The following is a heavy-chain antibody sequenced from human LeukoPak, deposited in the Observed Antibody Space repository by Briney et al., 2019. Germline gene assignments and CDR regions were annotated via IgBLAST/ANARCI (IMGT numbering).Heavy chain of an antibody. V-gene: IGHV4-34*01. J-gene: IGHJ3*02. D-gene: IGHD4-17*01. CDR2: LNQSGGT. CDR3: ARLFPPDYGGSSGAFDI. Sequence: PSETLPLTCAVYGGSFSGYFWSWIRQPPGKGLEWIGELNQSGGTNFNPSLKSRVTISVDTSKKQSSLKLNSVTAADTAVYYCARLFPPDYGGSSGAFDIWGQGTMVTVSS. CDR1: GGSFSGYF.